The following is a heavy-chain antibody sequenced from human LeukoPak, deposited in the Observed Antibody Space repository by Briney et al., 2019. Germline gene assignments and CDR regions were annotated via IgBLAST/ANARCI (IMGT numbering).Heavy chain of an antibody. D-gene: IGHD1-1*01. V-gene: IGHV6-1*01. CDR3: ATTVETGDAFDI. CDR1: GDSVSSNSAA. Sequence: SQTLSLTCAISGDSVSSNSAAWIWIRLSPSRGLEWLGRTYYRSKWYNDYAVSVRSRITINPDTSKNLFSLQLNSVTPEDTAEYYCATTVETGDAFDIWGPGTRVTVSS. J-gene: IGHJ3*02. CDR2: TYYRSKWYN.